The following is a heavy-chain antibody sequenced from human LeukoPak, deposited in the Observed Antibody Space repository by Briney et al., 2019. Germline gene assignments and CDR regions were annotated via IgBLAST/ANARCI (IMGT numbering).Heavy chain of an antibody. CDR2: IIPIFGIA. V-gene: IGHV1-69*04. CDR3: ARDMTVTTSSDYYYGMDV. J-gene: IGHJ6*02. D-gene: IGHD4-17*01. Sequence: ASVKVSCKASGGTFSNYAISWVRQAPGQGLEWMGRIIPIFGIAKYAQKFQGRVTITADKSTSTAYMELSSLRSEDTAVYYCARDMTVTTSSDYYYGMDVWGQGTTVTVSS. CDR1: GGTFSNYA.